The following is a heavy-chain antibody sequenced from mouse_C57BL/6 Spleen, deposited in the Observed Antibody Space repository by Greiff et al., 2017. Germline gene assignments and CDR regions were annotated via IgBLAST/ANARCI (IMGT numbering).Heavy chain of an antibody. D-gene: IGHD2-1*01. CDR2: IYPGSGST. CDR1: GYTFTSYW. Sequence: QVQLKQPGAELVKPGASVKMSCTASGYTFTSYWITWVKQRPGQGLEWIGDIYPGSGSTNYNEKFKSKATLTGDTSSSTAYMQLSSLTSEDSAVYYCARGNDGIYAMDDWGQGTSVTVSS. V-gene: IGHV1-55*01. J-gene: IGHJ4*01. CDR3: ARGNDGIYAMDD.